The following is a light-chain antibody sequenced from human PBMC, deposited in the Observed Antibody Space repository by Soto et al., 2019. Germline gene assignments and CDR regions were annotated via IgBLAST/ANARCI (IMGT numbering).Light chain of an antibody. J-gene: IGKJ1*01. CDR3: QQRSTWPPWT. CDR1: QSVSSY. CDR2: DAS. Sequence: EIVLTQSPATLSLSPGERATLSCRASQSVSSYLAWYQQKPGQAPRLLIYDASNRATGIPARFSGSGSGTDFTLTISRVEPEDFAVYYCQQRSTWPPWTFGQGTKVEIK. V-gene: IGKV3-11*01.